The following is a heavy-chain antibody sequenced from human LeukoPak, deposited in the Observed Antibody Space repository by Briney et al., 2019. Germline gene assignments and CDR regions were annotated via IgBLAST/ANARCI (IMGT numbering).Heavy chain of an antibody. CDR3: ARVSVSGTYDY. J-gene: IGHJ4*02. CDR1: GGSFSGYY. D-gene: IGHD5/OR15-5a*01. Sequence: SETLSLTCAVYGGSFSGYYWSWIRQPAGKGLEWNGRIYSSGSTNYNPSLKNRVTMSVDTSKNQFSLKLSSVTAADTAVYYCARVSVSGTYDYWGQGTLVTVSS. V-gene: IGHV4-59*10. CDR2: IYSSGST.